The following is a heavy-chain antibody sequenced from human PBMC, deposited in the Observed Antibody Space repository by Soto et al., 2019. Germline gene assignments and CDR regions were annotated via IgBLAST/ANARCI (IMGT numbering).Heavy chain of an antibody. J-gene: IGHJ4*02. CDR3: ARGYCSGGSCYRY. CDR1: GVSISSSSYY. CDR2: IYYSGST. D-gene: IGHD2-15*01. Sequence: PSETLSLTCTFSGVSISSSSYYWGWIRQPPGKGLEWIGSIYYSGSTYYNPSLKSRVTISVDTSKNQFSLKLSSVTAADTAVYYCARGYCSGGSCYRYWGKGSQVTVSS. V-gene: IGHV4-39*01.